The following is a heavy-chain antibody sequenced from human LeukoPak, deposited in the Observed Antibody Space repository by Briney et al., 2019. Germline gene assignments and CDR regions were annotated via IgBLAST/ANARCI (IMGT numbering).Heavy chain of an antibody. CDR1: EFTFTSYA. D-gene: IGHD3-10*01. V-gene: IGHV3-30*04. Sequence: PGGTLRLSCSASEFTFTSYAMHWVRQAPGKGLEWMAIISYDGRNKYYADSLKGRFTISRDNSKNTLYLQMTSLRAEDTAVYFCARSGLTMFRGLDYWGLGTLVTVSS. CDR2: ISYDGRNK. CDR3: ARSGLTMFRGLDY. J-gene: IGHJ4*02.